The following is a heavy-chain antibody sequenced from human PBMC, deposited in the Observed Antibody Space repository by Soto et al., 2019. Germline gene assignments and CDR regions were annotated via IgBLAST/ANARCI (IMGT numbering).Heavy chain of an antibody. CDR1: GGSISSYY. CDR3: ARARSGYPYAFDI. J-gene: IGHJ3*02. D-gene: IGHD3-22*01. CDR2: IYYSGST. Sequence: SLTCTVSGGSISSYYWSWIRQPPGKGLEWIGYIYYSGSTNYNPSLKSRVTISVDTSKNQFSLKLSSVTAADTAVYYCARARSGYPYAFDIWGQGTMVTVSS. V-gene: IGHV4-59*01.